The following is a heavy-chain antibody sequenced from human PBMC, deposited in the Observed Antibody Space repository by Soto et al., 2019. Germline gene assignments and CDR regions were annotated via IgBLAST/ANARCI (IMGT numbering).Heavy chain of an antibody. CDR2: ISSSGSTI. CDR1: GFTLSDYY. J-gene: IGHJ4*02. Sequence: AGGSLRLSCAASGFTLSDYYMSWIRQAPGKGLEWVSYISSSGSTIYYADSVKGRFTISRDNAKNSLYLQMNSLRAEDTAVYYCARDASLLWSGLLDYWGQGTLVTVSS. V-gene: IGHV3-11*01. D-gene: IGHD3-10*01. CDR3: ARDASLLWSGLLDY.